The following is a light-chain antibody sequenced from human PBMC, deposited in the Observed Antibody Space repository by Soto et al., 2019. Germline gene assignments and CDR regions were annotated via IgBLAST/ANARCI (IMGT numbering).Light chain of an antibody. J-gene: IGKJ1*01. Sequence: EIVMTQSPATLSVSPGERATLSCRASQSVSSNLAWYQQKPGQAPRLLIYGASTRATGIPARFSGSGSGTEFNLTISSMQSEDFAVYYCQPYNIWLWTFGQGTKVDIK. CDR2: GAS. CDR3: QPYNIWLWT. CDR1: QSVSSN. V-gene: IGKV3-15*01.